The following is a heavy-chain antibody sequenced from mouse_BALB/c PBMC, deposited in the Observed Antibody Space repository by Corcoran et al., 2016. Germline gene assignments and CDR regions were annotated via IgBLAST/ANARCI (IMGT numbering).Heavy chain of an antibody. CDR2: INPYNDGT. CDR3: ARLYPGIAMDY. V-gene: IGHV1S136*01. CDR1: GYTFTSSV. Sequence: EVQLRQSGPELVKPGASVKLCCKPSGYTFTSSVMHWVKQKPGQGLEWIGYINPYNDGTKYNEKFKGKTTLTSDKSSSTAYMELSSLTSEDSAVYYCARLYPGIAMDYWGQGTSVTVSS. J-gene: IGHJ4*01.